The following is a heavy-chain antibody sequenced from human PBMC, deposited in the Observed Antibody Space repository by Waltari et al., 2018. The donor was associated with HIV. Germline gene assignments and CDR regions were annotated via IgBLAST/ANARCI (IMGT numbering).Heavy chain of an antibody. Sequence: QVQLQESGPGLVKPSETLSLTCTVSGGPITSHYWTWHRQPPGKGLAWIGYIYYSGRTNYNPTLKSRVTISVDTSKNQFSLKLISVTAADTAVYYCASRRECGGDCYYLDYWGQGTLVTVSS. CDR2: IYYSGRT. J-gene: IGHJ4*02. CDR3: ASRRECGGDCYYLDY. D-gene: IGHD2-21*02. CDR1: GGPITSHY. V-gene: IGHV4-59*11.